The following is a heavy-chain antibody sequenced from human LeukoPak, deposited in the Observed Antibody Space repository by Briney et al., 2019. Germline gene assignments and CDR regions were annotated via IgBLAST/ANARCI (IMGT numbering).Heavy chain of an antibody. CDR3: AREGDSSGWWLDYYYGMDV. D-gene: IGHD6-19*01. CDR2: IRGSGDMT. CDR1: GFTFSNYA. Sequence: GGSLRLSCATSGFTFSNYAMSWVRQAPGKGLEWVSAIRGSGDMTYYADSVKGRFTISRDNSKNTLYLQMNSLRAEDTAVYYCAREGDSSGWWLDYYYGMDVWGQGTTVTVSS. J-gene: IGHJ6*02. V-gene: IGHV3-23*01.